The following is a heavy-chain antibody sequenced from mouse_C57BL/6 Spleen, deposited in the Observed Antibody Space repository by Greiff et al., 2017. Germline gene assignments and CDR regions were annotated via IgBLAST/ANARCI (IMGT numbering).Heavy chain of an antibody. CDR1: GYTFTSYW. J-gene: IGHJ3*01. Sequence: QVQLKQPGAELVRPGTSVKLSCKASGYTFTSYWMHWVKQRPGQGLEWIGVIDPSDSYTNYNQKFKGKATLTVDTSSSTAYMQLSSLTSEDSAVYYCASLRRGPSYWGQGTLVTVSA. V-gene: IGHV1-59*01. CDR2: IDPSDSYT. CDR3: ASLRRGPSY.